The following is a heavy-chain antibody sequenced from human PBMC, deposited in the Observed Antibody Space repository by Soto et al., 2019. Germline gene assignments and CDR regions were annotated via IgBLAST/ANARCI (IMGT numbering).Heavy chain of an antibody. CDR3: ATEALYSSLIPAFDY. V-gene: IGHV1-18*01. D-gene: IGHD6-13*01. J-gene: IGHJ4*02. Sequence: ASVKVSCKASSYTFTSYGISWVRQAPGQGLEWMGWISAYNGNTNYAQKLQGRVTMTTDTSTSTAYMELRSLRSDDTAVYYCATEALYSSLIPAFDYWGQGTLVTVSS. CDR1: SYTFTSYG. CDR2: ISAYNGNT.